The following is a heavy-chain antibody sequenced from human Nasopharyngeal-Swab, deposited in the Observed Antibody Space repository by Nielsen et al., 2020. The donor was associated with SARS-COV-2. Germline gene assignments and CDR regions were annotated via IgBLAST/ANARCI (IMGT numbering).Heavy chain of an antibody. CDR3: ARTIIAAAEGYFDY. CDR2: IYYSGST. V-gene: IGHV4-59*01. J-gene: IGHJ4*02. D-gene: IGHD6-13*01. CDR1: GGSISSYY. Sequence: SETLSLTFTVPGGSISSYYWSWIPPSPGKGLEWIGYIYYSGSTNYNPSLKSRVTISVDTSKNQFSLKLSSVTAADTAVYYCARTIIAAAEGYFDYWGQGTLVTVSS.